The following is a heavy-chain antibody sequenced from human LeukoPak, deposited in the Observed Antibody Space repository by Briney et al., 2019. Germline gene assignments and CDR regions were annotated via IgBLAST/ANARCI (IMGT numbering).Heavy chain of an antibody. J-gene: IGHJ6*02. D-gene: IGHD2-15*01. V-gene: IGHV3-30*18. CDR1: GFTFSSYG. CDR3: ANDSRYCSGGSCYTYYYGMDV. Sequence: GRSLRLSCAASGFTFSSYGMHWVRQAPGKGLEWVAVISYDGSNKYYADSVKGRFTISRDNSKNTLYLQMNSLRAEDTAVYYCANDSRYCSGGSCYTYYYGMDVWGQGTTVTVSS. CDR2: ISYDGSNK.